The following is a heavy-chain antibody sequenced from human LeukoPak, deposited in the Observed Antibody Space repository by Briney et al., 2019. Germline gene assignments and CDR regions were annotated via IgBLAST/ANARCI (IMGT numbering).Heavy chain of an antibody. D-gene: IGHD3-3*01. J-gene: IGHJ5*02. CDR2: IYYSGST. CDR1: GGSISSYY. V-gene: IGHV4-59*01. Sequence: PSETLSLTCTVSGGSISSYYWSWIRQPPGKGLEWIGYIYYSGSTNYNPSLKSRVTISVDTSKNQFSLKLSSVTAADTAVYYCARAVVYYDFWSGYSGNDWFDPWGQGTLVTVSS. CDR3: ARAVVYYDFWSGYSGNDWFDP.